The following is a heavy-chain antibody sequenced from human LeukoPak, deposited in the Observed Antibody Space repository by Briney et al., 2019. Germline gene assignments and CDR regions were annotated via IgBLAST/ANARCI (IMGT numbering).Heavy chain of an antibody. J-gene: IGHJ4*02. CDR2: IIPIFGIA. CDR3: ASGVGATPSLFDY. CDR1: GGTFSSYA. V-gene: IGHV1-69*04. Sequence: SVKVSCKASGGTFSSYAISWVRQAPGQGLEWMGRIIPIFGIANYAQKFQGRVTITADKSTSTAYMELSSLRSVDTAVYYCASGVGATPSLFDYWGQGTLVTVSS. D-gene: IGHD1-26*01.